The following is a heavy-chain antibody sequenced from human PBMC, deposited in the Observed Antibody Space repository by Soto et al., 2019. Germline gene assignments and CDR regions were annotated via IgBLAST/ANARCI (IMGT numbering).Heavy chain of an antibody. CDR2: ISAYNGHT. CDR1: GYTFTNYG. V-gene: IGHV1-18*01. Sequence: QVQLVQSGIEVKKPGASVKVSCKAMGYTFTNYGLSWVRQAPGEGLEWLGWISAYNGHTKYAHKVQDRVTLTTDTSASTAYLELRSLRSDDTAVYYCVRGDGGYFEQWGQGTLVLVSS. D-gene: IGHD3-16*01. J-gene: IGHJ4*02. CDR3: VRGDGGYFEQ.